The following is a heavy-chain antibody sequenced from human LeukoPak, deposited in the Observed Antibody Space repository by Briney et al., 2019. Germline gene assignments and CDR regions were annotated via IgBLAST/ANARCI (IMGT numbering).Heavy chain of an antibody. CDR1: GYSISSGSYY. CDR3: ARGNCSSTSCYWTSDAFDI. J-gene: IGHJ3*02. Sequence: SETLSLTCAVSGYSISSGSYYWSWIRQPAGKGLEWIGRIYTSGSTNYNPSLKSRVTISVDTSKNQFSLKLSSVTAADTAVYYCARGNCSSTSCYWTSDAFDIWGQGTMVTVSS. CDR2: IYTSGST. D-gene: IGHD2-2*01. V-gene: IGHV4-61*02.